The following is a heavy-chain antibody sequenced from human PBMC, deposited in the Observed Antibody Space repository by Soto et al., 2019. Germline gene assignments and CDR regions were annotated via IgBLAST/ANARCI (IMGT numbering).Heavy chain of an antibody. CDR1: GFTFSSYS. D-gene: IGHD3-22*01. V-gene: IGHV3-48*02. CDR2: ISSSSSTI. J-gene: IGHJ6*02. Sequence: GGSLRLSCAASGFTFSSYSMNWVRQAPGKGLECVSYISSSSSTIYYADSVKGRFTISRDNAKNSLYLQMNSLRDEDTAVYYCARDFYYDSSGYYGGYYYYGMDVWGQGTTVTVSS. CDR3: ARDFYYDSSGYYGGYYYYGMDV.